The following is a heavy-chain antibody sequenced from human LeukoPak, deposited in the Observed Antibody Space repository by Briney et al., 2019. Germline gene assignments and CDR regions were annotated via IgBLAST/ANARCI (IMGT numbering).Heavy chain of an antibody. CDR1: GFTFSSYG. J-gene: IGHJ6*03. Sequence: GGSLTLSCAASGFTFSSYGMYWLRQAPGKGLEGVAFIRYDGSNKYYADSVKGRFTISRDNSKNTLYLQMKSLRAEDTAVYYCAKGGGYEAQYYYYYLDVWGKGTTVTISS. D-gene: IGHD5-12*01. V-gene: IGHV3-30*02. CDR3: AKGGGYEAQYYYYYLDV. CDR2: IRYDGSNK.